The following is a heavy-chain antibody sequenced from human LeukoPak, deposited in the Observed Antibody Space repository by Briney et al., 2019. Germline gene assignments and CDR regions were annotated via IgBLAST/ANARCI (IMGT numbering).Heavy chain of an antibody. CDR2: ISGSGGGT. J-gene: IGHJ4*02. V-gene: IGHV3-23*01. D-gene: IGHD1-14*01. CDR1: GFTFSSDA. Sequence: PGGSLRLSCAASGFTFSSDAMSWGRQAPGEWLEWGSAISGSGGGTYYADSVKGRFNISRDNSKNTLYLQMNSLRAEDTAVYYCANAESTDYWGQGTLVTVSS. CDR3: ANAESTDY.